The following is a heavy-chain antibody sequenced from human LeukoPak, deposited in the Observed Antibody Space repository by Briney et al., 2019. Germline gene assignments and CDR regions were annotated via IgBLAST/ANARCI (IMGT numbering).Heavy chain of an antibody. Sequence: GGSLRLSCVVSGFSVSNNYIIWVRQAPGNGLERVSVIYGDGRTSHSASVKGRFTISRDNAKNMLYLQVNSLRAEDTAVYYCATQQGGNPAYWGQGTLVTVSS. CDR3: ATQQGGNPAY. CDR2: IYGDGRT. D-gene: IGHD1-14*01. J-gene: IGHJ4*02. CDR1: GFSVSNNY. V-gene: IGHV3-66*01.